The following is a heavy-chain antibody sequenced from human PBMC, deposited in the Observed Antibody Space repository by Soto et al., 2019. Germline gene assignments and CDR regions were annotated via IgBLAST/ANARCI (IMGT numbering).Heavy chain of an antibody. V-gene: IGHV3-23*01. CDR2: ISGSGGST. CDR1: GFTFSSYA. J-gene: IGHJ4*02. CDR3: AKGHRVVIGPDYFDY. Sequence: GGSLRLSCAASGFTFSSYAMSWVRQAPGKGLEWVSAISGSGGSTYYADSVKGRFTISRDNSKNTLYLQMNSLRAEDTAVYYCAKGHRVVIGPDYFDYWGQGTLVTVSS. D-gene: IGHD3-3*01.